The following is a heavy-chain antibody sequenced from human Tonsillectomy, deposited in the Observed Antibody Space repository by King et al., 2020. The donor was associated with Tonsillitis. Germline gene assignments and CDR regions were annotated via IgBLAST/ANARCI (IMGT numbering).Heavy chain of an antibody. CDR1: GFTFNDYA. V-gene: IGHV3-64D*06. CDR3: VKARGPIITIFYLLDS. J-gene: IGHJ4*02. Sequence: VQLVESGGDLVQPGGSLRLSCSASGFTFNDYAMHWVRQAPGKGLEYVSAISSNGGSTYYADSVKGRFTISRDNSKNTLYLQMSSLRPEDTAVYYCVKARGPIITIFYLLDSWGQGTLVTVSS. D-gene: IGHD3-9*01. CDR2: ISSNGGST.